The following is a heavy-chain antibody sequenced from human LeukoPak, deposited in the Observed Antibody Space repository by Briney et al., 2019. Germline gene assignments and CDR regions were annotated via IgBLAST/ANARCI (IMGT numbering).Heavy chain of an antibody. CDR1: GGSISSYY. D-gene: IGHD3-16*01. CDR2: IYYSGST. J-gene: IGHJ3*02. Sequence: SETLSLTCTVSGGSISSYYWSWIRQPPGKGLEWIGYIYYSGSTNYNPSLKSRVTISVDTSKNQFSLKLSSVTAADTAVYYCARAMITFGGVRPAAFDIWGQGTMVTVSS. CDR3: ARAMITFGGVRPAAFDI. V-gene: IGHV4-59*01.